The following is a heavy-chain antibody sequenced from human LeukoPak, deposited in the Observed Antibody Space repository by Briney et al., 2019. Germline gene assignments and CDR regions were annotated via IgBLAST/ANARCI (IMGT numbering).Heavy chain of an antibody. CDR3: ARRSIAARRPGDYFDY. CDR1: GYSISSHYH. V-gene: IGHV4-38-2*02. CDR2: IYHSGST. Sequence: SETLSLTCTVSGYSISSHYHWGWIRQPPGKGLEWIGDIYHSGSTNYKPSLKSRVTISVDTSKNQFSLKLSSVTAADTAVYYCARRSIAARRPGDYFDYWGQGTLVTVSS. J-gene: IGHJ4*02. D-gene: IGHD6-6*01.